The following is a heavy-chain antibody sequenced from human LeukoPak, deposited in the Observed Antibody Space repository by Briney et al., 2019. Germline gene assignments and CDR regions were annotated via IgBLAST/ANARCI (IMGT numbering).Heavy chain of an antibody. CDR1: GFTFSSYA. Sequence: PGGSLRLSCAASGFTFSSYAMSWVRHAPGKGLEWFSAICGSGGSTYYTASVKGRFTISRDNSKNTLYLQMNSLRAEDTAVYYCAKAPLRFLEWLRDYWGQGTLVTVSS. CDR3: AKAPLRFLEWLRDY. D-gene: IGHD3-3*01. J-gene: IGHJ4*02. V-gene: IGHV3-23*01. CDR2: ICGSGGST.